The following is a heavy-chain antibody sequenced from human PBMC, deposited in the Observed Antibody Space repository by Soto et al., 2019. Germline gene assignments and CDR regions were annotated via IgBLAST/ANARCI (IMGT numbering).Heavy chain of an antibody. CDR2: IYYSGST. V-gene: IGHV4-59*01. Sequence: SETLSLTCTVSGSSISSYYWSWIRQPPGKGLEWIGYIYYSGSTNYNPSLKSRVTISVDTSKNQFSLKLSSVTAADTAVYYCARHSSSWVGYYYYYGMDVWGQGTTVTVSS. CDR3: ARHSSSWVGYYYYYGMDV. J-gene: IGHJ6*02. CDR1: GSSISSYY. D-gene: IGHD6-13*01.